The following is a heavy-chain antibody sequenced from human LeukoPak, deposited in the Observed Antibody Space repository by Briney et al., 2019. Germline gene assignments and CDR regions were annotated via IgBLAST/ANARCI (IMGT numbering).Heavy chain of an antibody. J-gene: IGHJ3*02. V-gene: IGHV4-59*01. CDR2: IYYSGST. D-gene: IGHD2-15*01. CDR1: GGXISTSY. CDR3: ARGPQYCSDGSCYSYAFDI. Sequence: SETLSLTCTVSGGXISTSYCSWIRQPPGKGLEWIGYIYYSGSTNYNPSLKSRVTISVDTSKNQFSLKLSSVTAADTAVYYCARGPQYCSDGSCYSYAFDIWGQGTMVTVSS.